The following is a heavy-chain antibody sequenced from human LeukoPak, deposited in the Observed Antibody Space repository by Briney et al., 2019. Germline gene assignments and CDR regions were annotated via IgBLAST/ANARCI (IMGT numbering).Heavy chain of an antibody. V-gene: IGHV1-46*01. CDR2: INPSGGST. D-gene: IGHD6-13*01. CDR1: GYTFTSYY. J-gene: IGHJ5*02. CDR3: ARGIAAAGTSGHWFDP. Sequence: ASVKVSCKACGYTFTSYYMHWVRQAPGQGLEWMGIINPSGGSTSYAQKFQGRVTMTRDTSTSTVYMELSSLRSEDTAVYYCARGIAAAGTSGHWFDPWGQGTLVTVSS.